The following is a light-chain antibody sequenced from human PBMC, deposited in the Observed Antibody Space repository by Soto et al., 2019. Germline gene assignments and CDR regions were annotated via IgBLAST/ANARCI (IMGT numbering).Light chain of an antibody. CDR2: GAS. CDR1: QTVNSR. Sequence: EIVLTQSPATLSSSPSERATLSCRASQTVNSRLAWCQHKPGQAPRLLISGASSRATGIPDRFSGSGFGTDCTLTISRLEHEDFALYYCQHHAGGSRISFGQGTRL. V-gene: IGKV3-20*01. J-gene: IGKJ5*01. CDR3: QHHAGGSRIS.